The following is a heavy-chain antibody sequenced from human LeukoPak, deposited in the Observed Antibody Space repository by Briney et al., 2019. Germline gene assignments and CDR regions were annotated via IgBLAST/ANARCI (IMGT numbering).Heavy chain of an antibody. Sequence: GRXXXLSCXXSXXXFSSYGMXWVRQAPGKGLEGGAVIWYDGSNKYYADSVKGRFTISRDNSKNTLYLQMNSLRAEDTAVYYCARVVSFMFGMDVWGQGTTVTVSS. V-gene: IGHV3-33*01. J-gene: IGHJ6*02. CDR2: IWYDGSNK. D-gene: IGHD3-10*02. CDR1: XXXFSSYG. CDR3: ARVVSFMFGMDV.